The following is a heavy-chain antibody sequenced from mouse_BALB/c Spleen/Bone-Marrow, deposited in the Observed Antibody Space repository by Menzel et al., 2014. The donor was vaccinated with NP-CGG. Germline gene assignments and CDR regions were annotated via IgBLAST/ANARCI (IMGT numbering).Heavy chain of an antibody. CDR1: RFTFSSYG. V-gene: IGHV5-17*02. D-gene: IGHD2-4*01. J-gene: IGHJ4*01. CDR3: ACSCMITTGYYYAMDY. Sequence: EEQGAESGAGLVQPGGHRKVSREDSRFTFSSYGILWVRPAPATGLESVAYIRSGINTIYCADTVKGRFTDSRANPKNTLFLQMTRLRSEDTAMYYCACSCMITTGYYYAMDYWGQGTSVTVSS. CDR2: IRSGINTI.